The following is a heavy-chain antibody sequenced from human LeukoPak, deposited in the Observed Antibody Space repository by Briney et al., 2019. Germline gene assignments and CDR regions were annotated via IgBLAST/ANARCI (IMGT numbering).Heavy chain of an antibody. CDR1: GGSISSYY. D-gene: IGHD3-16*01. CDR3: ARPRSSDFWGSPFDY. V-gene: IGHV4-59*01. Sequence: KASETLCLTCTVSGGSISSYYWSWIRQPPGKGLEWIGYIYYSGSTNYNPSLKSRVTISVDTSKNQFSLKLSSVTAADTAVYYCARPRSSDFWGSPFDYWGQGTLVAVSS. CDR2: IYYSGST. J-gene: IGHJ4*02.